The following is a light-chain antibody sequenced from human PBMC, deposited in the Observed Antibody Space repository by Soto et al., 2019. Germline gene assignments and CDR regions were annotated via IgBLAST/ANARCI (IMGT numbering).Light chain of an antibody. Sequence: DIQMTQSPSSVSASVGDRVTITCRASQGISSSLAWYQQEPGKAPKLLIYATSSLQSGVPSRFRGSASGTDLTSTISSLHPEAFATYYWQQANNFPWTFGQGTKVEIK. CDR2: ATS. V-gene: IGKV1-12*01. CDR3: QQANNFPWT. CDR1: QGISSS. J-gene: IGKJ1*01.